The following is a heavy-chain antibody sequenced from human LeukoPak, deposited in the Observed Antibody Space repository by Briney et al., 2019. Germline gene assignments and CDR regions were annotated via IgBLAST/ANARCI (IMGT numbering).Heavy chain of an antibody. Sequence: SETLSLTCAVYGGSFSGYYWSWIRQPPGKGLEWIGEINHSGSTNYNPSHKSRVTISVDTSKNQFSLKLSSVTAADTAVYYCARSRMVRGVTTALGPKSPHGMDVWGKGTTVTVSS. D-gene: IGHD3-10*01. J-gene: IGHJ6*04. CDR1: GGSFSGYY. CDR2: INHSGST. CDR3: ARSRMVRGVTTALGPKSPHGMDV. V-gene: IGHV4-34*01.